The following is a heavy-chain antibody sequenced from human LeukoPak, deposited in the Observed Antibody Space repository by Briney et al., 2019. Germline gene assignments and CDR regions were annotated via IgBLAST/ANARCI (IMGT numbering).Heavy chain of an antibody. V-gene: IGHV4-34*01. D-gene: IGHD3-10*01. Sequence: PSETLSLTCAVYGGSFSGYYWSWIRQPPGKGLEWIGEINHSGSTNYNPSLKSRVTISVDTSKNQFSLKLSSVTAADTAVYYCHGYGSGSYYLPYFDYWGQGTLVTVSS. CDR1: GGSFSGYY. J-gene: IGHJ4*02. CDR3: HGYGSGSYYLPYFDY. CDR2: INHSGST.